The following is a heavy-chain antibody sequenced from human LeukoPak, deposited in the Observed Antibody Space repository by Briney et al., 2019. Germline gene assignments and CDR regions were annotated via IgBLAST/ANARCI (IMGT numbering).Heavy chain of an antibody. Sequence: SETLSLTCTVSGGSIGTYYWSWVRQSPGRGLEWIGYIYVTGTRYNPYLQSRVTISVARSRNHFSLKMTSVPPADTAVYYCARHIGGGIEDMDVWGRGTKVTVSS. V-gene: IGHV4-59*08. D-gene: IGHD3-16*02. CDR2: IYVTGT. J-gene: IGHJ6*03. CDR1: GGSIGTYY. CDR3: ARHIGGGIEDMDV.